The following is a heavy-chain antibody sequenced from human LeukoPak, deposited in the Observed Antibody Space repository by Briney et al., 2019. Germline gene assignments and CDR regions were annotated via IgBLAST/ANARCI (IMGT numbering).Heavy chain of an antibody. Sequence: ASVKVSCKASGYTFTSYDINWVRQATGQGLEWMGWMNPNSGNTGYAQKFQGRVTMTRSTSISTAYMELSSLRSEGTAVYYCARGPLLRAFRRSGFKYWGQGTLVTVSS. CDR2: MNPNSGNT. CDR3: ARGPLLRAFRRSGFKY. V-gene: IGHV1-8*01. J-gene: IGHJ4*02. CDR1: GYTFTSYD. D-gene: IGHD3-3*01.